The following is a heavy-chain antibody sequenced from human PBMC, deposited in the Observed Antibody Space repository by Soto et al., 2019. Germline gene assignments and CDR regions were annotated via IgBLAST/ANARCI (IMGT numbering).Heavy chain of an antibody. D-gene: IGHD6-19*01. V-gene: IGHV3-64*01. J-gene: IGHJ4*02. CDR3: ARDLYTDRLAVAVS. CDR2: ISSNGGST. Sequence: GGSLKLSCASPCFPFCTYVMHWVRQAPGKGLEYVSAISSNGGSTYYANSVKGRFTISRDNSKNTLYLQMGSLRVEDMAVYYCARDLYTDRLAVAVSWGQGP. CDR1: CFPFCTYV.